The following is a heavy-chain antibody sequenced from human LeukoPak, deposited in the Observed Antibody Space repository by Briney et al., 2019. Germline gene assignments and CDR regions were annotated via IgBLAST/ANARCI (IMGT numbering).Heavy chain of an antibody. CDR2: IKHDGSGK. V-gene: IGHV3-7*04. J-gene: IGHJ4*02. D-gene: IGHD6-13*01. CDR1: GFTFSSFW. Sequence: PGGSLRLSCAASGFTFSSFWMSWVRQAPGKRLEWVASIKHDGSGKYYVDSVKGRFTISRDNAKNSLFLQMDSLRAEDTAVYYCARTMQLGDYWGQGTLVTVSS. CDR3: ARTMQLGDY.